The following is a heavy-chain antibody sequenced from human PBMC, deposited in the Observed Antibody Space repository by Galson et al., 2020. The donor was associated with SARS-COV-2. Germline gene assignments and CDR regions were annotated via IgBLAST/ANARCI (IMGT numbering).Heavy chain of an antibody. D-gene: IGHD5-12*01. Sequence: GESLKISCAASGFTFSSYAMSWVRQAPGKGLEWVSAISGSGGSTYYADSVKGRFTISRDNSKNTLYLQMNSLRAEDTAVYYCAKGSMATISSRLFDYWGQGTLVTVSS. CDR2: ISGSGGST. CDR1: GFTFSSYA. J-gene: IGHJ4*02. V-gene: IGHV3-23*01. CDR3: AKGSMATISSRLFDY.